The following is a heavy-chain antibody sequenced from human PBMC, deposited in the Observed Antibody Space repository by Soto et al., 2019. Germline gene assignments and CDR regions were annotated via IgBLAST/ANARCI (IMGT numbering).Heavy chain of an antibody. J-gene: IGHJ3*02. Sequence: QVQLQQSGPGLVKPSQTLSLTCAISGDSVSRISTAWNWIRQSPSRGLEWLGRTYYRSKWYNNYAVSLKSRITINPDTSKNQFSLQLNSVTPEDTAVYYCASGRWSGFDIWGQGTMVTVSS. CDR1: GDSVSRISTA. CDR3: ASGRWSGFDI. D-gene: IGHD3-3*01. V-gene: IGHV6-1*01. CDR2: TYYRSKWYN.